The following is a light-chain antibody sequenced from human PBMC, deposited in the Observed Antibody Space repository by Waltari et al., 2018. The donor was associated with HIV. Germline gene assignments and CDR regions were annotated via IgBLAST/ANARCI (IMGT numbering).Light chain of an antibody. CDR3: QQRSSWPMT. J-gene: IGKJ5*01. CDR1: QSLSGY. Sequence: EIVLTQSPATLSLSPGERATLSCRASQSLSGYLAWYQQKPGQAPRLLIYDVSNRATGIPARFSGSGSETDFTLTISSLEPEDFAVYYCQQRSSWPMTFGQGTRLEIK. V-gene: IGKV3-11*01. CDR2: DVS.